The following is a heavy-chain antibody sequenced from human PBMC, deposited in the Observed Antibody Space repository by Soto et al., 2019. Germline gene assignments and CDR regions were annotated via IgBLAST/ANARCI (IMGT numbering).Heavy chain of an antibody. CDR2: ISAAGDP. D-gene: IGHD6-25*01. Sequence: EVQLVESGGGLVQPGGSLRLSCEASGFTFRNYDMHWVRQGTGKGLEWVSGISAAGDPDYADSVEGRFTISRENAQNSFFLQMNSLRVGDTAVYYCARTGSDFYGLDVWGQGTTFIVSS. CDR1: GFTFRNYD. CDR3: ARTGSDFYGLDV. V-gene: IGHV3-13*05. J-gene: IGHJ6*02.